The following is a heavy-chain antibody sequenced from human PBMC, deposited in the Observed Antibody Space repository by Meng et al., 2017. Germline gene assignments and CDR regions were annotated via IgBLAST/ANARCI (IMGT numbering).Heavy chain of an antibody. CDR1: GCTFSSYA. J-gene: IGHJ5*02. D-gene: IGHD6-25*01. V-gene: IGHV1-69*06. CDR3: ARGGYSSGVRVRHWFDP. Sequence: GQLVRYGDGVEKPGAAVKVSCKASGCTFSSYAISWVRQAPGQGLEWMGGIIPIFGTANYAQKFQGRVTMTRDTSISTAYMELSRLRSDDTAVYYCARGGYSSGVRVRHWFDPWGQGTLVTVSS. CDR2: IIPIFGTA.